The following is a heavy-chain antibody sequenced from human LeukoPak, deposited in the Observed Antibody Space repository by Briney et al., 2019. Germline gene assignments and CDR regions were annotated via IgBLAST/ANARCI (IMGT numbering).Heavy chain of an antibody. V-gene: IGHV3-23*01. CDR2: INGGGVNT. J-gene: IGHJ4*02. Sequence: GGSLRLSCAASGFTFSSYAMSWVRQAPGKGLEWVSTINGGGVNTHYADSVGGRFTISRDNSKNTLFLQVNSLRDEDTAVYYCAKDLYSNYGPADYWGQGNLVTVSS. CDR1: GFTFSSYA. D-gene: IGHD4-11*01. CDR3: AKDLYSNYGPADY.